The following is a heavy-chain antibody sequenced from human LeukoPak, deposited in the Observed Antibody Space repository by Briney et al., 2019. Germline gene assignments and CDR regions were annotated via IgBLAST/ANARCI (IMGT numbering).Heavy chain of an antibody. CDR1: GLTRGLTFSFYG. J-gene: IGHJ4*02. D-gene: IGHD2-15*01. Sequence: GGSLRLSCAASGLTRGLTFSFYGMSWVRQAPGKGLEWVSVIYSGGSTYYADSVKGRFTISRDNSKNTLYLQMNSLRAEDTAVYYCASVKVAATHGIDYWGQGTLVTVSS. CDR3: ASVKVAATHGIDY. V-gene: IGHV3-53*01. CDR2: IYSGGST.